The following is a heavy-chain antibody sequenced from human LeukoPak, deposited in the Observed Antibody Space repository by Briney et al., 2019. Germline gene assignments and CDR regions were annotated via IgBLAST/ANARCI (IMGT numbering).Heavy chain of an antibody. J-gene: IGHJ4*01. V-gene: IGHV3-23*01. D-gene: IGHD3-10*01. Sequence: PGGSLRLFCAASGFTFSSYAMSWVRHAPGKGREWVSAISGSGGSTYYADTVKCRFTNSRDNAKSSLYLQMNSLRAEDTALYYCARAAWYGGYYFDYWGHGTLVTVSS. CDR2: ISGSGGST. CDR1: GFTFSSYA. CDR3: ARAAWYGGYYFDY.